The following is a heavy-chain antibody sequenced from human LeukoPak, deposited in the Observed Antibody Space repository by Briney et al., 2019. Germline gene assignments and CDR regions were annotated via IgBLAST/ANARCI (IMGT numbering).Heavy chain of an antibody. Sequence: PGGSLRLSCAASGFTFSTHAMTWVRQAPGKGLEWVSAISGSGNSPYYADSVKGRFTISRDNSKNTLYLQMNSLRAEDTAVYYCARDGGLFTMVRGVLDYWGQGTLVTVSS. CDR2: ISGSGNSP. D-gene: IGHD3-10*01. V-gene: IGHV3-23*01. J-gene: IGHJ4*02. CDR1: GFTFSTHA. CDR3: ARDGGLFTMVRGVLDY.